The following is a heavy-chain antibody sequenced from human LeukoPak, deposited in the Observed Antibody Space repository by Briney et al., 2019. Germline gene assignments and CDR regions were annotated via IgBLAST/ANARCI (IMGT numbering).Heavy chain of an antibody. V-gene: IGHV1-46*01. Sequence: ASVKVSCKASGYTFTNYDMHWVRQAPGQGLEWMGIINPSGGATTYAQTFQGRVSLTSDTSTSTVYMELSSLRSEDTAVYYCARLFSSSWYWFDPWGQGTLVTVSS. CDR2: INPSGGAT. CDR1: GYTFTNYD. D-gene: IGHD6-13*01. CDR3: ARLFSSSWYWFDP. J-gene: IGHJ5*02.